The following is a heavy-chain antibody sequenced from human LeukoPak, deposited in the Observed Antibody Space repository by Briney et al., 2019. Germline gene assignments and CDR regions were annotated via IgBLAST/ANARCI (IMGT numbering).Heavy chain of an antibody. Sequence: GASVKVSCKASGYTFTSYYMHWVRQAPGQGLEWMGIINPSGGSTSYAQKFQGRVTMTRDASTSTVYMELSNLRSEDTAVYYCAMRITMVRGVIIGDYWGQGTLVTVSS. J-gene: IGHJ4*02. V-gene: IGHV1-46*01. D-gene: IGHD3-10*01. CDR3: AMRITMVRGVIIGDY. CDR1: GYTFTSYY. CDR2: INPSGGST.